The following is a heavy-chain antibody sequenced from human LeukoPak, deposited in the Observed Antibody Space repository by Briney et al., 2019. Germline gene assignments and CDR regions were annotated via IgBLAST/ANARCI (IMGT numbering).Heavy chain of an antibody. D-gene: IGHD2-15*01. Sequence: GGSLRLSCATSGFTLSSYEMIWVRQAPGKGLEWVSYISPSGSAIYTDSVKGRFTISTDNAKNSLFLQMNSLRAEDTAVYYCGRGGYCSGGTCYRFNAFDIWGQGTTVTVSS. J-gene: IGHJ3*02. CDR2: ISPSGSAI. V-gene: IGHV3-48*03. CDR3: GRGGYCSGGTCYRFNAFDI. CDR1: GFTLSSYE.